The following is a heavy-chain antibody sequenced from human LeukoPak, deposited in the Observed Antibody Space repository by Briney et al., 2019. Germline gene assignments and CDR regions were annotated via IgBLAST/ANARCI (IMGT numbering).Heavy chain of an antibody. CDR2: IHYSGST. CDR3: ARRRQLGVRGSEIDY. Sequence: SETLSLTCTVSGGSISSSSYYWGWIRQPPGKGLEWIGSIHYSGSTYYNPSLKSRVTISVDTSKNQFSLKLSSVTAADTAVYYCARRRQLGVRGSEIDYWGQGTLVTVSS. J-gene: IGHJ4*02. D-gene: IGHD3-10*02. V-gene: IGHV4-39*01. CDR1: GGSISSSSYY.